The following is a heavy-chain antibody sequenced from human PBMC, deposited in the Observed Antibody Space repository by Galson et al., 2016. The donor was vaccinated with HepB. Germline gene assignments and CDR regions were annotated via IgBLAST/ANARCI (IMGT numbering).Heavy chain of an antibody. CDR1: GFTFSSFW. CDR2: IKQDGRET. V-gene: IGHV3-7*03. D-gene: IGHD3-10*01. Sequence: SLRLSCAASGFTFSSFWMNWVRQAPGKGLEWVANIKQDGRETYYVDSVKGRFTISRDNAKSSLSLQMDSLRAEDTALYYCANDQKPRGFDYWGQGTLVTVSS. J-gene: IGHJ4*02. CDR3: ANDQKPRGFDY.